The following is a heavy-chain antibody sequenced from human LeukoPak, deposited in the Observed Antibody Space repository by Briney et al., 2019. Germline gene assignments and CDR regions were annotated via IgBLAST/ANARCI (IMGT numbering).Heavy chain of an antibody. Sequence: GGSLRLSCAASGFTFSSYWMHWVRQAPGKGLVWVSRINPDGSGTTYADSVQGRFTISRDNAKNTLYLQMNSLRAEDTAVYYCAKGVSSWCYFDYWGQGTLVTVSS. CDR2: INPDGSGT. V-gene: IGHV3-74*01. CDR3: AKGVSSWCYFDY. J-gene: IGHJ4*02. D-gene: IGHD6-13*01. CDR1: GFTFSSYW.